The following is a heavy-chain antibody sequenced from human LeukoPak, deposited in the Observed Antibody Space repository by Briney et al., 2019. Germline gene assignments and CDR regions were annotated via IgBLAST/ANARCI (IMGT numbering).Heavy chain of an antibody. D-gene: IGHD1-26*01. CDR3: AKDTRYSGSYYFVLDY. J-gene: IGHJ4*02. V-gene: IGHV3-23*01. Sequence: GGSLRLSCAASGFTFSSYAMSWVRQAPGKGLEWVSAISGSGGSTYYADSVKGRFTISRDNSKNTLYLQMNSLRAEDTAVYYCAKDTRYSGSYYFVLDYWGQGTLVTVSS. CDR1: GFTFSSYA. CDR2: ISGSGGST.